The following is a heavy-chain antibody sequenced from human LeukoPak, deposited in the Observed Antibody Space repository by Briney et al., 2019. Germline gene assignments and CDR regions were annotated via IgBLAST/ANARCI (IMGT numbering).Heavy chain of an antibody. D-gene: IGHD5-18*01. V-gene: IGHV3-11*01. Sequence: GGSLRLFCAASGFTFSDYYMSWIRQAPGKGLEWVSYISSSGSAIYYADSVKGRFTISRDNAKNSLYLQMSSLRVEDTAVYYCARDPRGITALVDSFDYWGQGTLVTVSS. J-gene: IGHJ4*02. CDR1: GFTFSDYY. CDR2: ISSSGSAI. CDR3: ARDPRGITALVDSFDY.